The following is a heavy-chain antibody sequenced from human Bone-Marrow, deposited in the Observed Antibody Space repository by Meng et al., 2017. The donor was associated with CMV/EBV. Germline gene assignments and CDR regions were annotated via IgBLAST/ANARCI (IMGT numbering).Heavy chain of an antibody. D-gene: IGHD3-9*01. J-gene: IGHJ6*02. Sequence: GESLKISCAASGFTFSDYYMSWIRQAPGKGLEWVSYISSSGSTIYYADSVKGRFTISRDNAKNSLYLRMKSLRAEDTAVYYCARENYDILTDWDYYYYGMDVWGQGTTVTVSS. CDR1: GFTFSDYY. CDR2: ISSSGSTI. V-gene: IGHV3-11*01. CDR3: ARENYDILTDWDYYYYGMDV.